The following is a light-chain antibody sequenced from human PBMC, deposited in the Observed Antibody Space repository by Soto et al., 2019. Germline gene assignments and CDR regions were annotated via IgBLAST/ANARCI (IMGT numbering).Light chain of an antibody. CDR3: QQYNNWPPMYT. Sequence: DIQMTQSPSTLSASLGDRVTITCRASQSIGNWLAWYQQRPGKAPKLLIFDASTLETGVPSRFSGSGSGTEFTLTLSSLQPDDFATYYCQQYNNWPPMYTFGQGTKLEIK. V-gene: IGKV1-5*01. J-gene: IGKJ2*01. CDR1: QSIGNW. CDR2: DAS.